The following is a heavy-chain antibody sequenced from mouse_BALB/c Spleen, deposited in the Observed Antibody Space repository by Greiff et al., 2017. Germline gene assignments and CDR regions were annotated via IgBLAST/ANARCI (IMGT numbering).Heavy chain of an antibody. D-gene: IGHD2-2*01. CDR1: GFTFSSYT. CDR3: SGTYYGYDGSSWFAY. J-gene: IGHJ3*01. V-gene: IGHV5-6-4*01. CDR2: ISSGGSYT. Sequence: EVMLVESGGGLVKPGGSLKLSCAASGFTFSSYTMSWVRQTPEKRLEWVPTISSGGSYTYYPDSVKGRFTISRDNAKNTLYLQMSSLKSEDTAMYYCSGTYYGYDGSSWFAYWGQGTLVTVSA.